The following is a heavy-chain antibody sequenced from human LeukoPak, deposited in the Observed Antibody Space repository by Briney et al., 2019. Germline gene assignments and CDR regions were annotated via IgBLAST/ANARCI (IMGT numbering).Heavy chain of an antibody. CDR3: AKELKRGSTSWYSVFDI. CDR2: ISNDGTNT. V-gene: IGHV3-30*18. CDR1: GFIFSSYG. Sequence: PGGSLRLSCAASGFIFSSYGIHWVRQAPGKGLEWVAVISNDGTNTYYADSVKGRFTISRDNSKNTLFLQMNSLRAEDTSVYYCAKELKRGSTSWYSVFDIWGQGTMVTVSS. J-gene: IGHJ3*02. D-gene: IGHD6-13*01.